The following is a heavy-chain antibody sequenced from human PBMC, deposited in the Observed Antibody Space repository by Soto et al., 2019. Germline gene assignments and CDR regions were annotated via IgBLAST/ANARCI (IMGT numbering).Heavy chain of an antibody. CDR1: GFTFSSYS. CDR2: ISSSSSTI. V-gene: IGHV3-48*01. CDR3: ARSYYDILTGYPNWFDP. Sequence: EVQLVESGGGLVQPGGSLRLSCAASGFTFSSYSMNWVRQAPGKGLEWVSYISSSSSTIYYADSVKGRFTISRDNAKNSLYLQMNSLRAEDTAVYYWARSYYDILTGYPNWFDPWGQGTLVTVSS. J-gene: IGHJ5*02. D-gene: IGHD3-9*01.